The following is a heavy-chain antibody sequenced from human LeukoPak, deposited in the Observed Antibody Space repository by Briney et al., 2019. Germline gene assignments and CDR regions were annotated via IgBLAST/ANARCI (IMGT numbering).Heavy chain of an antibody. CDR2: ISISSNYI. CDR1: GFTFSRYS. CDR3: AKDLQGYYYGSGSYFNY. J-gene: IGHJ4*02. D-gene: IGHD3-10*01. Sequence: GGSLRLSCAASGFTFSRYSMNWVRQAPGKGLEWVSSISISSNYIYYADSVKGRFTISRDNAKNSLYLQVNSLRAEDTAVYYCAKDLQGYYYGSGSYFNYWGQGTLVTVSS. V-gene: IGHV3-21*01.